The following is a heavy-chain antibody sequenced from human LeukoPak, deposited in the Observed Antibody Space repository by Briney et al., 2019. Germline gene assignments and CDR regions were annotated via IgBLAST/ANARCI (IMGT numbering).Heavy chain of an antibody. CDR1: GFSLSTSGVG. Sequence: KESGPTLVKPTQTLTLTCTFSGFSLSTSGVGVGWIRQPPGKALEWLALIYWNDDKRYSPSLKSRLTTTKDTSKNQVVLTMTNMDPVDTATYYCAHTYEYYDSSGPPVYFDYRGQGTLVTVSS. D-gene: IGHD3-22*01. CDR3: AHTYEYYDSSGPPVYFDY. J-gene: IGHJ4*02. CDR2: IYWNDDK. V-gene: IGHV2-5*01.